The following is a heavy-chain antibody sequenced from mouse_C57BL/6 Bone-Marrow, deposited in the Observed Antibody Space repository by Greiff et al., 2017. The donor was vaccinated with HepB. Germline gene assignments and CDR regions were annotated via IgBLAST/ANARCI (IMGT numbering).Heavy chain of an antibody. Sequence: VQLQQSGPELVKPGASVKISCKASGYTFTDYYMNWVKQSHGKSLEWIGDINPNNGGTSYNQKFKGKATLTVDKSSSTAYMELRSLTSEDSAVYYCARGEDYGSSLYAMDYWGQGTSVTVSS. CDR2: INPNNGGT. J-gene: IGHJ4*01. CDR3: ARGEDYGSSLYAMDY. D-gene: IGHD1-1*01. CDR1: GYTFTDYY. V-gene: IGHV1-26*01.